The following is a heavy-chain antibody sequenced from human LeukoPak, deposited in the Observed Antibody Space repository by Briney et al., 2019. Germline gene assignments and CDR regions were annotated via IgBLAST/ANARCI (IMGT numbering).Heavy chain of an antibody. CDR1: GFTFSSYG. Sequence: AGGSLRLSCAASGFTFSSYGMHWVRQAPGKGLEWVAVIWYDGSNKYYADSVKGRFTISRDNSKNTLYLQMNSLRAEDTAVYYCARDDVEWRYYGSGSLDYWGQGTLVTVSS. CDR2: IWYDGSNK. J-gene: IGHJ4*02. D-gene: IGHD3-10*01. V-gene: IGHV3-33*08. CDR3: ARDDVEWRYYGSGSLDY.